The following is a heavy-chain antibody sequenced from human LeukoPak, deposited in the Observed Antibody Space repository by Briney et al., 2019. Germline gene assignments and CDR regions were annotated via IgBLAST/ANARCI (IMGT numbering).Heavy chain of an antibody. V-gene: IGHV4-59*01. D-gene: IGHD3-22*01. CDR1: GGSINSYC. J-gene: IGHJ2*01. Sequence: PSETLSLTCTVSGGSINSYCWSWIRQPPGKGLEWVGYIYYSGNTNYNPSLKSRVSISIDTSKNQLSLQLSSVTAADTAVYYCARDRDSSGLRDFDLWGRGTLVTVSA. CDR3: ARDRDSSGLRDFDL. CDR2: IYYSGNT.